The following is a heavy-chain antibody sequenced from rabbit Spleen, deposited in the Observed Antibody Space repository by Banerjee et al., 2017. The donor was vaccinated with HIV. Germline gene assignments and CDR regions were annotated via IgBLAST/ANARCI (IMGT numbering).Heavy chain of an antibody. CDR2: IAAGSGDTT. CDR1: GFSFISGYY. D-gene: IGHD7-1*01. CDR3: ARFYAGYGDFGYAAM. J-gene: IGHJ4*01. Sequence: QSLEESGGDLVKPGTSLTLTCKASGFSFISGYYMCWVRQAPGKGLEWIACIAAGSGDTTYYANWAKGRFTISKTSSTTVTLQMTSLTAADTATYFCARFYAGYGDFGYAAMWGPGTLVTVS. V-gene: IGHV1S40*01.